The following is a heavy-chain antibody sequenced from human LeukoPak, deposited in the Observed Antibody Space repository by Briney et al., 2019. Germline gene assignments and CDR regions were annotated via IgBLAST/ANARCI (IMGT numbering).Heavy chain of an antibody. J-gene: IGHJ6*02. Sequence: PGRSLRLSCAASGFTFISYGMHWVRQAPGKGLEWVAVISYDGSNKYYADSVKGRFTISRDNSKNTLYLQMNSLRAEDTAVYYCAKDRGPSTAAAGQYYYYGMDVWGQGTTVTVSS. D-gene: IGHD6-13*01. CDR2: ISYDGSNK. V-gene: IGHV3-30*18. CDR3: AKDRGPSTAAAGQYYYYGMDV. CDR1: GFTFISYG.